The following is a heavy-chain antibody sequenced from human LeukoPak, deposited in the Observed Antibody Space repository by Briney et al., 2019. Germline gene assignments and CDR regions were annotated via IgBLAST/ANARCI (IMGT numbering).Heavy chain of an antibody. CDR2: ISFGSTYI. J-gene: IGHJ4*02. V-gene: IGHV3-21*01. Sequence: GGSLRLFCAASGFSFNIYSMNWVRQAPGRGLEWVSSISFGSTYISYADSVKGRFTISRDDAKKSLYLQMNGLRAEDTALYYCASGIFYASVQTWSPVWGQGTLVTVSS. CDR3: ASGIFYASVQTWSPV. D-gene: IGHD3-16*01. CDR1: GFSFNIYS.